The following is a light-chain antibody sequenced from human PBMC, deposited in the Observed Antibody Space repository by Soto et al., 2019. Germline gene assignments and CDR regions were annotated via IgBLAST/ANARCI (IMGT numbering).Light chain of an antibody. J-gene: IGKJ2*01. CDR2: DAS. V-gene: IGKV1-33*01. Sequence: DIQMTQSPPSLSASVGDRVTITCRASQDISNYLNWYQQKSGKAPKLLIYDASNLERGIPSRFSGSRSGTDFTFTISSLQPEDVATYYCQQYDNLPMYTFGQGTKLEIK. CDR1: QDISNY. CDR3: QQYDNLPMYT.